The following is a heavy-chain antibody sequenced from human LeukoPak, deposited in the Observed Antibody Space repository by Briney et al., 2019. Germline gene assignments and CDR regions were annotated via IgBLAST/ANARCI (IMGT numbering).Heavy chain of an antibody. CDR2: IHSGGSI. CDR3: ARSGFSNMGC. V-gene: IGHV3-53*01. CDR1: GFTFSDYY. J-gene: IGHJ4*02. Sequence: GGSLRLSCAASGFTFSDYYMTWIRQAPGKGLEWVSVIHSGGSIYYADSVKGRFTMSRDNSKNTLSLQMNSLRVEDTAVYYCARSGFSNMGCWGQGTLVTVSS. D-gene: IGHD2/OR15-2a*01.